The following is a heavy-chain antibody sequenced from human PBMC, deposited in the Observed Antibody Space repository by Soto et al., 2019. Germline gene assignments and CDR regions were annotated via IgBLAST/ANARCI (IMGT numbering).Heavy chain of an antibody. J-gene: IGHJ6*02. D-gene: IGHD5-18*01. V-gene: IGHV1-8*01. Sequence: GSVRSSGSGVWYAWPSWETTLGRKTTEQGLEWMGWMNTNSGNKGYAQKFQGRVTMTRNTSISTAYMELSTLRSEDTAVYYCARFLDTRDYYYGMDVWGQGTKVTVYS. CDR2: MNTNSGNK. CDR3: ARFLDTRDYYYGMDV. CDR1: WYAWPSWE.